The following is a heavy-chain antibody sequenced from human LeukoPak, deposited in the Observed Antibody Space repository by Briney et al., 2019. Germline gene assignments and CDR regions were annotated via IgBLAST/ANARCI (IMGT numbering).Heavy chain of an antibody. CDR2: IYYSGST. D-gene: IGHD2-15*01. Sequence: KASETLSLTCTVSGGSISSYYWSWIRQHPGKGLEWIGYIYYSGSTYYNPSLKSRVTISVDTSKNQFSLKLSSVTAADTAVYYCARERNCSGGSCYYYYYGMDVWGQGTTVTVSS. V-gene: IGHV4-59*06. CDR3: ARERNCSGGSCYYYYYGMDV. CDR1: GGSISSYY. J-gene: IGHJ6*02.